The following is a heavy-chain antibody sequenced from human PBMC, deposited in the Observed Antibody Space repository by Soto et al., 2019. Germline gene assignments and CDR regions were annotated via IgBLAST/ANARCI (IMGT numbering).Heavy chain of an antibody. D-gene: IGHD3-22*01. J-gene: IGHJ2*01. V-gene: IGHV3-48*02. CDR3: ARVPAASHYYDSSGLLGFDL. CDR1: GFTFSSYS. CDR2: ISSSSSTI. Sequence: EVQLVESGGGLVQPGGSLRLSCAASGFTFSSYSMNWVRQAPGKGLEWVSYISSSSSTIYYADSVKGRFTISRDNAKNSLYLQMNSLRDEDTAVYYCARVPAASHYYDSSGLLGFDLWGRGTLVTVSS.